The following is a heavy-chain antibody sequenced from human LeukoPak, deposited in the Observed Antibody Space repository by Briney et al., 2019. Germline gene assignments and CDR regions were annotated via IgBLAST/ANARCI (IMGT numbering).Heavy chain of an antibody. D-gene: IGHD5-24*01. CDR1: GYSFTSYW. Sequence: GESLKISCKGSGYSFTSYWISWVRQMPGKGLEWIGRIDPSDFYTNYSPSFQGHVTISADKSISTAYLQWSSLKASDTAMYYCARQGDGLGDNWGQGTLVTVSS. V-gene: IGHV5-10-1*01. CDR2: IDPSDFYT. J-gene: IGHJ4*02. CDR3: ARQGDGLGDN.